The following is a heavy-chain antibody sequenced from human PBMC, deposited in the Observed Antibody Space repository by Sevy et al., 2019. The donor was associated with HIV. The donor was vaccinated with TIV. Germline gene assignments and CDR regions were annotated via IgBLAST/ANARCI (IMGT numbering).Heavy chain of an antibody. J-gene: IGHJ4*02. CDR2: ISSSSSTI. D-gene: IGHD3-10*01. CDR3: ARDRESYYSMSVDKLFDY. Sequence: GGSLRLSCAASGFTFSSCSMNWVRQAPGKGLEWVSYISSSSSTIYYADSVKGRFTISRDNAKNSLYLQMNSLRDEDTAVYYCARDRESYYSMSVDKLFDYWGQGTLVTVSS. V-gene: IGHV3-48*02. CDR1: GFTFSSCS.